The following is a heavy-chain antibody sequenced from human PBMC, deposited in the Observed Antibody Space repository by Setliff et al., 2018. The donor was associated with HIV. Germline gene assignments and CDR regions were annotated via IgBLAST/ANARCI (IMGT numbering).Heavy chain of an antibody. CDR1: GFIFSSYA. J-gene: IGHJ4*02. CDR3: AREDSSWYGSLDY. Sequence: GESLKISCAASGFIFSSYAMTWVRQAPGKGLEWVSTIRGSGSGDTTHYADFVKGRFTISRDNSKNTVYLQMNSLRAEDVAIYYCAREDSSWYGSLDYWGQGTPVTVSS. V-gene: IGHV3-23*01. CDR2: IRGSGSGDTT. D-gene: IGHD6-13*01.